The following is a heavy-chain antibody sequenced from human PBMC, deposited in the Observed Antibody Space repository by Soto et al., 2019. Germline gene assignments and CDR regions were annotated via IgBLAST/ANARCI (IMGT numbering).Heavy chain of an antibody. CDR3: ARESRSGSYYFPGSFDY. V-gene: IGHV3-30-3*01. CDR2: ISYDGSNK. CDR1: GFTFSSYA. Sequence: GGSLRLSCAASGFTFSSYAMHWVRQAPGKGLEWVAVISYDGSNKYYADSVKGRFTISRDNSKNTRYLQMNSLRAEDTAVYYCARESRSGSYYFPGSFDYWGQGTLVTVSS. J-gene: IGHJ4*02. D-gene: IGHD3-10*01.